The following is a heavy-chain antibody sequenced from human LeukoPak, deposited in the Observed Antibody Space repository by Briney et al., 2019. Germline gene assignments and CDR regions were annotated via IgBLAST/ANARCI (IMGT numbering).Heavy chain of an antibody. V-gene: IGHV3-11*06. CDR1: GSTFSVYY. CDR2: ISSSSSYT. Sequence: GGSLRLSCAASGSTFSVYYMSWIRQAPGKGLEWVSYISSSSSYTNYADSVKGRFTISRDNAKNSLYLQMNSLRAEDTAVYYCARWGGGVAPAGYWGQGTLVTVSS. D-gene: IGHD3-16*01. J-gene: IGHJ4*02. CDR3: ARWGGGVAPAGY.